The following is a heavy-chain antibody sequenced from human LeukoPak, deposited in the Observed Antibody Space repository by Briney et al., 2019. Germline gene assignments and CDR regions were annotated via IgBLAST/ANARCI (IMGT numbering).Heavy chain of an antibody. J-gene: IGHJ4*02. CDR2: ISSSSSYI. D-gene: IGHD6-6*01. CDR1: GFTFSSYS. CDR3: ARGISEYSSSEGDDY. V-gene: IGHV3-21*01. Sequence: SGVSLRLSCAASGFTFSSYSMNWVRQAPGKGLEWVSSISSSSSYIYYADSVKGRFTISRDNAKNSLYLQMNSLRAEDTAVYYCARGISEYSSSEGDDYWGQGTLVTVSS.